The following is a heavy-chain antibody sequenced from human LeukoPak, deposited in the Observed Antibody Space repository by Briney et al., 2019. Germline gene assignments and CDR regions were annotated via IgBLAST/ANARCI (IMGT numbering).Heavy chain of an antibody. CDR2: ISSSSSYI. J-gene: IGHJ5*02. Sequence: GGSLRLFCAASGFTFSSYSMNWVRQAPGKGLEWVSSISSSSSYIYYADSVKGRFTISRGNAKNSLYLQMNSLRAEDTAVYYCARDVVKNVWGSYVEIEANWFDPWGQGTLVTVSS. V-gene: IGHV3-21*01. D-gene: IGHD3-16*01. CDR3: ARDVVKNVWGSYVEIEANWFDP. CDR1: GFTFSSYS.